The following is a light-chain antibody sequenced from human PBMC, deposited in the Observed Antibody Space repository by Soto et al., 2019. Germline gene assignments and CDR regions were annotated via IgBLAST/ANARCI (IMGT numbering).Light chain of an antibody. J-gene: IGKJ1*01. V-gene: IGKV1-39*01. CDR3: QQSYSIPRT. CDR2: AAS. Sequence: DIQMTQSPSSLSASIGDRVTITCRATQTISTYLHWYQQKPWQAPKLLIYAASSLQGGVPSRFSGSGSGTDFTLTISSLQPEDFATYYCQQSYSIPRTFGQGNKVEVK. CDR1: QTISTY.